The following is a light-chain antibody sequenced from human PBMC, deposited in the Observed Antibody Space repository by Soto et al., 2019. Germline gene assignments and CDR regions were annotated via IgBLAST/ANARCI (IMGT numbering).Light chain of an antibody. J-gene: IGKJ5*01. V-gene: IGKV3-11*01. Sequence: EIVLTQSPATLSLSPGERATLSCRASQSVGIQLAWYQHKPGQAPRLLIYDVSTRAPGIPARFSGSGSETDFTLTISSLEPADFAIYYCQERSDWPPRITFGQGTRLEIK. CDR1: QSVGIQ. CDR2: DVS. CDR3: QERSDWPPRIT.